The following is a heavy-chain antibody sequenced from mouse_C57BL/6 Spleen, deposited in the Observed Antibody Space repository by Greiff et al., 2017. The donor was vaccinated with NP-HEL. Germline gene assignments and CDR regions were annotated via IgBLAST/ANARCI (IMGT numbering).Heavy chain of an antibody. CDR3: ARGNWDLYAMDY. J-gene: IGHJ4*01. CDR2: INPNNGGT. CDR1: GYTFTDYY. V-gene: IGHV1-26*01. Sequence: EVQLQQSGPELVKPGASVKISCKASGYTFTDYYMNWVEQSHGKSLEWIGDINPNNGGTSYNQKFKGKATLTVDKSSSTAYMELRSLTSEDSAVYYCARGNWDLYAMDYWGQGTSVTVSS. D-gene: IGHD4-1*01.